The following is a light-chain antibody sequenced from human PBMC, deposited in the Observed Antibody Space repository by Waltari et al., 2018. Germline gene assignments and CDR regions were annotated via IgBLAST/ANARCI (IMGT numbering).Light chain of an antibody. Sequence: QSAMTQPASVSGSPGQSITVSCTGPSSDVGSYNLVSWYQQHPGKAPKLMIYEGSKRPSVVSNRFSGSKSGNTASLTISGLQAEDEADYYCCSYAGSSTLLFGGGTKVTVL. J-gene: IGLJ2*01. CDR1: SSDVGSYNL. CDR2: EGS. V-gene: IGLV2-23*01. CDR3: CSYAGSSTLL.